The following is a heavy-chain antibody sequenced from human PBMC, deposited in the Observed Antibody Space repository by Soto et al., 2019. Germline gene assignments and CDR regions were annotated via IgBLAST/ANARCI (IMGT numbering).Heavy chain of an antibody. CDR1: GGSISSDNYY. CDR2: IYYSGST. V-gene: IGHV4-31*03. CDR3: ARDRRVLHAFDI. Sequence: PSETLSLTCTVSGGSISSDNYYWSWIRQHPGKGLEWIGYIYYSGSTYYNPSLKSRVTISVDTSKNQFSLKLSSVTAADTVVYYCARDRRVLHAFDIWGQGTMVTVSS. J-gene: IGHJ3*02.